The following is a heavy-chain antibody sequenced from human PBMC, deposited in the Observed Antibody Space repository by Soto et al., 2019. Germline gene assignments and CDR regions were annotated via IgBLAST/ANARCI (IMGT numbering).Heavy chain of an antibody. CDR2: THSSGGS. J-gene: IGHJ4*01. Sequence: SETLSLTCIVSGGFISTTSYYWGWIRQPPGKGLEWTGSTHSSGGSYYNPSLNSRLSISVDTSKNQVSLKLTSVTAADAAVYYCATFRGISTATTERDSDHWGHGMLVTGSS. D-gene: IGHD4-17*01. V-gene: IGHV4-39*01. CDR3: ATFRGISTATTERDSDH. CDR1: GGFISTTSYY.